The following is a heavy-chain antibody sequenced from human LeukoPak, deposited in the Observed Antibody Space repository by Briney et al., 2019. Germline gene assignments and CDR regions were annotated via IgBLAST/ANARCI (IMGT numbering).Heavy chain of an antibody. V-gene: IGHV4-59*01. D-gene: IGHD6-19*01. J-gene: IGHJ3*02. CDR3: ARDLVAGTAIESDAFDI. Sequence: SETLSLTCTVSGGSISSYYWSWIRQPPGKGLEWIGYIYFSGSTNYNPSLKSRVTISLDTSKNQFSLKLSSVTAADTAVYYCARDLVAGTAIESDAFDIWGQGTMVTVSS. CDR2: IYFSGST. CDR1: GGSISSYY.